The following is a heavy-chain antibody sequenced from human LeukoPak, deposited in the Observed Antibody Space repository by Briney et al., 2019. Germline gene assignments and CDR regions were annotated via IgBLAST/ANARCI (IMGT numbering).Heavy chain of an antibody. V-gene: IGHV1-69*05. Sequence: GASVKVSCKASGGTFSSYAISWVRQAPGQGLEWMGGIIPIFGTANYAQKFQGRVTITTDESTSTAYMELSSLRSEDTAVYYGARMARAAAAYFDYWGQGTLVTVSS. D-gene: IGHD6-13*01. J-gene: IGHJ4*02. CDR1: GGTFSSYA. CDR3: ARMARAAAAYFDY. CDR2: IIPIFGTA.